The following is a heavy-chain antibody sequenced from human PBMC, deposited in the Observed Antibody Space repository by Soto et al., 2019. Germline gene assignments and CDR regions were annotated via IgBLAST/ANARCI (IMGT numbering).Heavy chain of an antibody. CDR2: IKGDETST. Sequence: GGSLRLSCAASGFTFSDYWIHWVRQVPGKGLVWVSRIKGDETSTNYADSVKGRFTISRDNAKNTAYLQMNSLRVEDTAVYYCARCGSGEYRKAYWSRGTQVTVSS. CDR1: GFTFSDYW. J-gene: IGHJ4*02. D-gene: IGHD3-16*02. CDR3: ARCGSGEYRKAY. V-gene: IGHV3-74*01.